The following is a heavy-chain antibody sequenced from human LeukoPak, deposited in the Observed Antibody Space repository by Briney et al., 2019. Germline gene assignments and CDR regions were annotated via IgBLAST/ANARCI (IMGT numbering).Heavy chain of an antibody. D-gene: IGHD6-19*01. CDR1: GYTFTGYY. CDR3: ARLGEWLPEDY. V-gene: IGHV1-46*01. CDR2: INPSGGST. J-gene: IGHJ4*02. Sequence: GASVKVSCRASGYTFTGYYMHWVRQAPGQGLEWMGIINPSGGSTSYAQKFQGRVTMTRDTSTSTVYMELSSLRSEDTAVYYCARLGEWLPEDYWGQGTLVTVSS.